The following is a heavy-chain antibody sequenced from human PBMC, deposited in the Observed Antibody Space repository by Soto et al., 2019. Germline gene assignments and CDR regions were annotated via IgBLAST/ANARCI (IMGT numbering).Heavy chain of an antibody. CDR1: GFTVSSNY. Sequence: EVQLVESGGGLVQPGGSLRLSCAASGFTVSSNYMSWVRQAPGKGLEWVSVIYSGGSTYYADSVKGRFTISRHNSKNTLYLQMNSLRAEDTAVYYCARYSGYDLVDYYYMDLWGIGTTVTVSS. V-gene: IGHV3-53*04. CDR3: ARYSGYDLVDYYYMDL. D-gene: IGHD5-12*01. J-gene: IGHJ6*03. CDR2: IYSGGST.